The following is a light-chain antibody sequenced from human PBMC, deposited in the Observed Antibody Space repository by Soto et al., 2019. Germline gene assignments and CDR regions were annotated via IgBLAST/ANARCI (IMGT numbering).Light chain of an antibody. Sequence: ERVLTQSQATMSVSPGQRGTLSCRASQSGNANLAWYRQKPDQAPRLRLSGASVRATEIPARFSGSGSGTESTLSISSLQSEDFGVYFCQQYSSWPTTFGQGTKLEIK. CDR2: GAS. CDR3: QQYSSWPTT. CDR1: QSGNAN. V-gene: IGKV3-15*01. J-gene: IGKJ2*01.